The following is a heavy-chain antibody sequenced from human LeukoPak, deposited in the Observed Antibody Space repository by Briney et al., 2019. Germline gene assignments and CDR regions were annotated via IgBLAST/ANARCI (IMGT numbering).Heavy chain of an antibody. D-gene: IGHD2-21*01. CDR2: ISVSGGST. J-gene: IGHJ5*02. Sequence: PGGSLRLSCAASGFTFSYHSMNWVRQAPGKGLEWVSAISVSGGSTYYADSVKGRFTISRDNSKNTLYLQMNSLRAEDTAVYYCAKGGGADWFDPGGQGTLVTVS. CDR1: GFTFSYHS. CDR3: AKGGGADWFDP. V-gene: IGHV3-23*01.